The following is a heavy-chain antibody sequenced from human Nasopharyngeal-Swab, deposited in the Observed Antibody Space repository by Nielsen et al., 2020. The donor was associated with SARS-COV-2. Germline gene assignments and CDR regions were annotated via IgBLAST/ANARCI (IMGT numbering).Heavy chain of an antibody. CDR3: ARGYYYDSSGYFDY. CDR1: GFSLSTSGMC. CDR2: IDWDDDK. J-gene: IGHJ4*02. V-gene: IGHV2-70*11. D-gene: IGHD3-22*01. Sequence: SGPTLVKLTQTLTLTCTFSGFSLSTSGMCVSWIRQPPGKALEWLARIDWDDDKYYSTSLKTRLTISKDTSKNQVVLTMTNMDPVDTATYYCARGYYYDSSGYFDYWGQGTLVTVSS.